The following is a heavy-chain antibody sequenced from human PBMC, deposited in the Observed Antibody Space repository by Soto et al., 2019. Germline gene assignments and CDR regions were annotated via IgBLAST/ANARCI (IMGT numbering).Heavy chain of an antibody. J-gene: IGHJ6*02. CDR1: GYIFTTYW. V-gene: IGHV5-51*01. D-gene: IGHD5-12*01. CDR3: ARSGYSSHGMDV. Sequence: GESLKISCQGSGYIFTTYWIGWVRQMPGKGLEWMGIIYPTDSDTRYSPSFQGQVTISADKSITTAYLQWSSLRASDTAVYYCARSGYSSHGMDVWGQGTTVTLSS. CDR2: IYPTDSDT.